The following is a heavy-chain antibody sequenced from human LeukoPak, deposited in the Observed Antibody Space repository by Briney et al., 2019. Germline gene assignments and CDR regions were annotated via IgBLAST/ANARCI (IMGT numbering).Heavy chain of an antibody. D-gene: IGHD3-22*01. V-gene: IGHV4-30-2*01. J-gene: IGHJ1*01. CDR1: GGSISSGGYS. CDR3: ARGRLPPYYDSSGYISD. CDR2: IYHSGST. Sequence: PSQTLSLTCAVSGGSISSGGYSWSWIRQPPGKGLEWIGYIYHSGSTYYNPSLKSRVTISVDRSKNQFSLKLSSVTAADTAVYYCARGRLPPYYDSSGYISDWGQGTLVTVSS.